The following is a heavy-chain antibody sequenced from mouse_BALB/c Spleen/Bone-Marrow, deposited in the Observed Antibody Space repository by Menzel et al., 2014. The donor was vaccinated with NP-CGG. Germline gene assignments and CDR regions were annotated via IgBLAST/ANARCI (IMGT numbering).Heavy chain of an antibody. CDR2: IYPGDCST. D-gene: IGHD3-2*01. Sequence: QVQLQQSGPELVKPGALVKISCKASGYTFTSYDINWVNQRPGQGLEWIGWIYPGDCSTKYNGIFKGKATLTADKSSSTDNVQISSLTSENSAVYFCARSGDSSGYGFACWGQGNLVTVSA. CDR3: ARSGDSSGYGFAC. V-gene: IGHV1S56*01. CDR1: GYTFTSYD. J-gene: IGHJ3*01.